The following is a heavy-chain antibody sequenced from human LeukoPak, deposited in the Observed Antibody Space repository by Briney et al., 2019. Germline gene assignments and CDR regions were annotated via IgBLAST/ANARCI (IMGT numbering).Heavy chain of an antibody. D-gene: IGHD5-18*01. Sequence: PSETLSLTCAVYGGSFSGYYWSWIRQPPGKGLEWIGEINHSGSTNYNPSLKSRVTISVDTSKNQFSLKLSSVTAADTAVYYCAREDTAMAHFDYWGQGTLVTVSS. CDR2: INHSGST. CDR3: AREDTAMAHFDY. V-gene: IGHV4-34*01. J-gene: IGHJ4*02. CDR1: GGSFSGYY.